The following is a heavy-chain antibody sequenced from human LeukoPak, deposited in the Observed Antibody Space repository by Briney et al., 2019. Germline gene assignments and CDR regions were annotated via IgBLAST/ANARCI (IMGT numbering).Heavy chain of an antibody. CDR1: GFSFSSYW. D-gene: IGHD3-3*01. V-gene: IGHV3-7*01. CDR3: AREPHNFWSGNYMDV. Sequence: GGSLRLSCAASGFSFSSYWMSWVRQAPGKGLEWVANIKQDGSEKYYVDSVKGRFTISRDNAKSSLYLQMNSLRAEDTAVYYCAREPHNFWSGNYMDVWGKGTTVTVSS. CDR2: IKQDGSEK. J-gene: IGHJ6*03.